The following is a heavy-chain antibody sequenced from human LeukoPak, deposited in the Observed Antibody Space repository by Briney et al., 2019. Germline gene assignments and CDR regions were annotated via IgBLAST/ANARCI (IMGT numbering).Heavy chain of an antibody. V-gene: IGHV4-61*02. CDR2: IYTSGST. D-gene: IGHD1-26*01. CDR3: ARELRWEVYYYMDV. Sequence: SQTLSLTCTVSGGSISSGSYYWSWIRQPAGKGLEWIGCIYTSGSTNYNPSLKSRVTISVDTSKNQFSLKLSSVTAADTAVYYCARELRWEVYYYMDVWGKGTTVTVSS. CDR1: GGSISSGSYY. J-gene: IGHJ6*03.